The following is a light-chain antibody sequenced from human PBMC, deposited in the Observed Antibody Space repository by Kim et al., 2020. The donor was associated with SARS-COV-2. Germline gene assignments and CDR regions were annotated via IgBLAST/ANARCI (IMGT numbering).Light chain of an antibody. J-gene: IGLJ2*01. V-gene: IGLV2-23*01. CDR2: EGS. Sequence: QSALTQPASVSGSPGQSITISCTGTSSDIGSYSLVSWYQQYPGEAPKLNEGSKRPSGVSPRFSGSKSGNTASLTISGLQAEDEADYYCCSHAGGGTMLFGGGTQLTVL. CDR3: CSHAGGGTML. CDR1: SSDIGSYSL.